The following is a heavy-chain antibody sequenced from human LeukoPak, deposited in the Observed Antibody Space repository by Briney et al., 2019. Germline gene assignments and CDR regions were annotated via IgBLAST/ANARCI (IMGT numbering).Heavy chain of an antibody. D-gene: IGHD2-15*01. V-gene: IGHV3-66*02. J-gene: IGHJ4*02. CDR1: GITASSNY. CDR3: AASTSNKDFDF. Sequence: GGSLRLSCVVFGITASSNYLSCVRQAPGKGLEWVAVIHSGGSTNYADSVKGRFTISRDNSRNTLYLQMNSLRGQDTALYYCAASTSNKDFDFWGQGTLVTVSS. CDR2: IHSGGST.